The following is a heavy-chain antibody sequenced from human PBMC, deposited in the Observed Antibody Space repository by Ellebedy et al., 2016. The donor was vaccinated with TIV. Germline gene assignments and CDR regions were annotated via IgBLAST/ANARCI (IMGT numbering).Heavy chain of an antibody. D-gene: IGHD6-19*01. CDR1: GGSMSTMTYF. CDR3: ARSSTGWYYAGLDV. J-gene: IGHJ6*02. CDR2: IYYNGNN. V-gene: IGHV4-39*07. Sequence: SETLSLXXPVSGGSMSTMTYFWYWIRQPPATGLAWIGTIYYNGNNYHNPSLESRVTTSVDTSRNQFSLDVRFVTAADTALYYCARSSTGWYYAGLDVWGHGTTVTVSS.